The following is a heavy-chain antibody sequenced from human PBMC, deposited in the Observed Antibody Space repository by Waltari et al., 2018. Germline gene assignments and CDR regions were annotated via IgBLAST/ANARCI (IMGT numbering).Heavy chain of an antibody. V-gene: IGHV3-21*03. J-gene: IGHJ3*02. D-gene: IGHD6-13*01. CDR2: ISGSSSYI. CDR3: ARVFVAAAGSHHDAFDI. Sequence: EVQLVESGGGLVKPGGSLRLSCAASGLTFSSYTMNWVRQAPGKGLELVSSISGSSSYIYYADSVKGRFTISRDNAKNSLYLQMNSLRAEDTAVYYCARVFVAAAGSHHDAFDIWGQGTMVTVSS. CDR1: GLTFSSYT.